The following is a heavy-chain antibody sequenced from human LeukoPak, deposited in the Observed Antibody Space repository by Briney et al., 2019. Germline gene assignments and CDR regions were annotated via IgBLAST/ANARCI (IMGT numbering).Heavy chain of an antibody. Sequence: GASVKVSCKASGYIFTGYYMHWVRQAPGQGLEWMGWINPNSGGTNYAQKFQGRVTMTRDTSISTAYMEQSRLRSDDTAVYYCARVLSNWNYHDYWGQGTLVTVSS. CDR1: GYIFTGYY. CDR3: ARVLSNWNYHDY. D-gene: IGHD1-1*01. V-gene: IGHV1-2*02. J-gene: IGHJ4*02. CDR2: INPNSGGT.